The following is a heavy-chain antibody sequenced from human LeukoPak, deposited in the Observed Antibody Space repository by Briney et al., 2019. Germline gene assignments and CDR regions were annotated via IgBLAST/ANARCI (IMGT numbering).Heavy chain of an antibody. J-gene: IGHJ4*02. CDR3: ARDPRGTGTSDY. CDR1: GFTFSSYA. CDR2: ISYDGSNK. D-gene: IGHD1-1*01. V-gene: IGHV3-30-3*01. Sequence: PGGSLRLSCAASGFTFSSYAMHWVRQAPGKGLEWVAVISYDGSNKYYADSVKGRFTISRDNPKNTLYLQMDSLRAEDTAVYYCARDPRGTGTSDYWGQGTLVTVSS.